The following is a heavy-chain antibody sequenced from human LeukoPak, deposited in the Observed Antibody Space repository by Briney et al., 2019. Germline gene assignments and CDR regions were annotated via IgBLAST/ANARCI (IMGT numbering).Heavy chain of an antibody. CDR3: AKDYLGYSYGYELDY. CDR1: RFTFNKYG. D-gene: IGHD5-18*01. V-gene: IGHV3-30*02. CDR2: IRYDGSNK. Sequence: GGSLRLSCAESRFTFNKYGMHWVRQAPGKGLEWVAFIRYDGSNKNYADSVKGRFTISRDNSKNTLYLQMNSLRAEDTAVYYCAKDYLGYSYGYELDYWGQGTLVTVSS. J-gene: IGHJ4*02.